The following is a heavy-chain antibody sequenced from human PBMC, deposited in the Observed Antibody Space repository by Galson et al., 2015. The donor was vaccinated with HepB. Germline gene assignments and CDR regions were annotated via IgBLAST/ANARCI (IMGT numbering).Heavy chain of an antibody. CDR2: INAGNGNT. CDR1: GYTFTSYA. Sequence: SVKVSCKASGYTFTSYAMHWVRQAPGQRLEWMGWINAGNGNTKYSQKFQGRVTITRDTSASTAYMELSSLRSEDTAVYYCARDPDLPAAKNSSYYYGMDVWGQGTTVTVSS. J-gene: IGHJ6*02. D-gene: IGHD2-2*01. CDR3: ARDPDLPAAKNSSYYYGMDV. V-gene: IGHV1-3*01.